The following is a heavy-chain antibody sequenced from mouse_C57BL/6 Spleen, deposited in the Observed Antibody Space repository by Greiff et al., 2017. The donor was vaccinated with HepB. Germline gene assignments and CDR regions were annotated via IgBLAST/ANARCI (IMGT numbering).Heavy chain of an antibody. V-gene: IGHV5-9-1*02. J-gene: IGHJ3*01. CDR2: ISSGGDYI. CDR1: GFTFSSYA. Sequence: EVQGVESGEGLVKPGGSLKLSCAASGFTFSSYAMSWVRQTPEKRLEWVAYISSGGDYIYYADTVKGRFTISRDNARNTLYLQMSSLKSEDTAMYYCTRPLYGSSSAWFAYWGQGTLVTVSA. CDR3: TRPLYGSSSAWFAY. D-gene: IGHD1-1*01.